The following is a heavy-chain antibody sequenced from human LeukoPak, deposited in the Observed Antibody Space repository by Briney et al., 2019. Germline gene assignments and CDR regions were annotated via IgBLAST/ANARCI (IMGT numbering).Heavy chain of an antibody. Sequence: GGSLRLSCAASGFTFSSYGMHWVRQAPGKGLERVAFIRYDGSNKYYADSVKGRFTISRDNSKNTLYLQMNSLRAEDTAVYYCAKDPLAEGYMDVWGKGTTVTISS. CDR1: GFTFSSYG. V-gene: IGHV3-30*02. CDR2: IRYDGSNK. D-gene: IGHD6-19*01. CDR3: AKDPLAEGYMDV. J-gene: IGHJ6*03.